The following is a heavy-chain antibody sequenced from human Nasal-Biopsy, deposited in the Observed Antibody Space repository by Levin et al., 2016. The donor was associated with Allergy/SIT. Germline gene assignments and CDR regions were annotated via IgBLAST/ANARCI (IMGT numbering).Heavy chain of an antibody. CDR1: GFGFGDYA. D-gene: IGHD1-14*01. J-gene: IGHJ4*02. CDR2: ISGSGNTP. Sequence: GESLKISCEVSGFGFGDYAMSWVRQAPGKGLEYVSAISGSGNTPYYADSVEGRFTTSRDNSKNTLYLHMRSLRAEDSAVYYCAKPRGTGFRTAVDCWGQGTLVTVSS. CDR3: AKPRGTGFRTAVDC. V-gene: IGHV3-23*01.